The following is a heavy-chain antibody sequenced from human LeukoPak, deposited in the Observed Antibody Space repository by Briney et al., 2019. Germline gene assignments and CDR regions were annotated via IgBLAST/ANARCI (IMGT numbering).Heavy chain of an antibody. D-gene: IGHD1-26*01. CDR3: AGWRRRSPPNWYFDL. CDR2: IYYSGSA. V-gene: IGHV4-59*12. CDR1: GGSISSYY. J-gene: IGHJ2*01. Sequence: SETLSLTCTVSGGSISSYYWSWIRQPPGKGLEWIGFIYYSGSANYNPSLRSRVTISVDTSKNQFSLKLSSVTAADTAVYYCAGWRRRSPPNWYFDLWGRGTLVTVSS.